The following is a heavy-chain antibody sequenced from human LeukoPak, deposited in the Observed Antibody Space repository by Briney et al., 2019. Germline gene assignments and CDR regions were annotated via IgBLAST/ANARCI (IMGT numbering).Heavy chain of an antibody. J-gene: IGHJ4*02. D-gene: IGHD1-26*01. V-gene: IGHV4-59*12. CDR1: GGSFSGYY. Sequence: SETLSLTCAVYGGSFSGYYWSWIRQPPGKGLEWIGYIYYSGSTNYNPSLKSRVTISVDTSKNQSSLKLSSVTAADTAVYYCARASMIVGATHYYFDYWGQGTLVTVSS. CDR3: ARASMIVGATHYYFDY. CDR2: IYYSGST.